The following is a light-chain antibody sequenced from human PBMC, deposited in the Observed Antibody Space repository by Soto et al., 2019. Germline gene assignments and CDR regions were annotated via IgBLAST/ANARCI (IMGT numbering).Light chain of an antibody. CDR1: QGIIDY. J-gene: IGKJ1*01. Sequence: DIQMTQSPSSLAASVGDRVTITCRASQGIIDYLAWYQQKPGRAPKLLIYAAFTLHTGVPSRFSGSGAGTDFTLTISSLQPEDVATYYCQKYNSAPRTFGQGTKVEIK. CDR2: AAF. V-gene: IGKV1-27*01. CDR3: QKYNSAPRT.